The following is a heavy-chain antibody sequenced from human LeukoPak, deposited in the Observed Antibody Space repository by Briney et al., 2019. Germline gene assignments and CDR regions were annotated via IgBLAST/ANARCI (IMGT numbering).Heavy chain of an antibody. D-gene: IGHD3-10*01. CDR2: INWNGGST. Sequence: SWVRQPPGKGLEWVSGINWNGGSTGYADSVKGRFTISRDNVKNPLYLQMNSLRAEDTALYFCARDISYYYGSGSFSWGQGTLVTVSS. CDR3: ARDISYYYGSGSFS. V-gene: IGHV3-20*03. J-gene: IGHJ4*02.